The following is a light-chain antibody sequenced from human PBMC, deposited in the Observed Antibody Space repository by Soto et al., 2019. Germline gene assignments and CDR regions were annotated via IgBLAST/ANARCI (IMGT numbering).Light chain of an antibody. CDR2: DVT. Sequence: QSALTQPASVSGSPGQSITISCTGTSSDIGGYDYVSWYQQYPGKVPKLMIYDVTTRASGVPSRFSASKSGDTASLTISGLQAEDEADYYCSSYTSTSTLVVFGGGTKVTVL. CDR3: SSYTSTSTLVV. V-gene: IGLV2-14*01. J-gene: IGLJ2*01. CDR1: SSDIGGYDY.